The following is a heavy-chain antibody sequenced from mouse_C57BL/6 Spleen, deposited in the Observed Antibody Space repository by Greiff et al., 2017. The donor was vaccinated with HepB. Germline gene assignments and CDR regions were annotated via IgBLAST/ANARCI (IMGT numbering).Heavy chain of an antibody. J-gene: IGHJ1*03. D-gene: IGHD1-1*01. CDR1: GFTFSSYA. V-gene: IGHV5-4*01. Sequence: EVQLVESGGGLVQPGGSLKLSCAASGFTFSSYAMSWVRQTPEKRLEWVATISDGGSYTYYPDNVKGRFTISRDNTKNNLYLRMSHLKSEDTAMYYCARDQSTTVVRYCDVWGTGTTVTVSS. CDR3: ARDQSTTVVRYCDV. CDR2: ISDGGSYT.